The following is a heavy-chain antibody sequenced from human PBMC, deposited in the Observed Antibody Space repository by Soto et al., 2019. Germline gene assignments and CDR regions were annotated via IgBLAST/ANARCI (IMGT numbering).Heavy chain of an antibody. CDR1: GYTLTIYG. V-gene: IGHV1-18*01. CDR2: ISVDNGDT. CDR3: AKIAIWPRPFDN. J-gene: IGHJ4*02. D-gene: IGHD3-9*01. Sequence: ASVKVSCKTSGYTLTIYGITWMRQAPGQGLEWMGWISVDNGDTNYAPKLQGRVSMTTDTSTSTAYMELRSLRSDDTAVYYCAKIAIWPRPFDNWGQGTLVTLSS.